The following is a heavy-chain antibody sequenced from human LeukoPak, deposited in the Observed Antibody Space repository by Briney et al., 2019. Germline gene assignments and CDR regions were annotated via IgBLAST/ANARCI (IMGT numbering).Heavy chain of an antibody. V-gene: IGHV1-18*01. CDR1: GYTFISYG. CDR3: ARDYDFWRDDVYYMDV. J-gene: IGHJ6*03. CDR2: ISAYNGNT. Sequence: ASVKVSCKASGYTFISYGISWVRQAPGRGLEWMGWISAYNGNTNYAQKFQGRVTMTTDTSTSTVYMELRSLRSDDTAVYYCARDYDFWRDDVYYMDVWGKGTTVTVSS. D-gene: IGHD3-3*01.